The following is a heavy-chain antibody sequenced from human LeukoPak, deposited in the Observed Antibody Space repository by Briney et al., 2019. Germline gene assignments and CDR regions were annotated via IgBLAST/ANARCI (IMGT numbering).Heavy chain of an antibody. D-gene: IGHD5-18*01. CDR1: GFTFSSFG. CDR3: AKDMKVWGYSYGPDY. Sequence: PAGRSLTLSCEASGFTFSSFGMHWVRQAPGKGLDWVAVISFDGANKFYTDSVKGRFTISRDNSNNMLRLQMNSLRPEDTAVYYCAKDMKVWGYSYGPDYWGQGTLVSVSP. J-gene: IGHJ4*02. V-gene: IGHV3-30*18. CDR2: ISFDGANK.